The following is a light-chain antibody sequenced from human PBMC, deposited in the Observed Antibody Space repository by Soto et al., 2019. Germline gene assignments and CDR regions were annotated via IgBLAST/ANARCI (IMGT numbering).Light chain of an antibody. Sequence: EIVLTQSPATLSVSPGERVTLSCRASQSVDINLAWYQQKPGQPPRLLIYGASTRATDMSGTFSGRGSGTEFTLTISSLRPEDSAVYYCQQSRSWPRTFGQGTKVEMK. CDR1: QSVDIN. CDR2: GAS. CDR3: QQSRSWPRT. J-gene: IGKJ1*01. V-gene: IGKV3-15*01.